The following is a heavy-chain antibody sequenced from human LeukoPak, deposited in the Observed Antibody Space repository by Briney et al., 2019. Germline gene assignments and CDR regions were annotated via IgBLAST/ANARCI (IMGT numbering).Heavy chain of an antibody. J-gene: IGHJ4*02. CDR2: IYYSGST. CDR3: ARYAAAVTKAHLYYFDY. Sequence: PSETLSLACTVSGGSISSGGYYWSWIRQHPGKGLEWIGYIYYSGSTYYNPSLKSRVTISVDTSKNQFSLKLSSVTAADTAVYYCARYAAAVTKAHLYYFDYWGQGTLVTVSS. CDR1: GGSISSGGYY. V-gene: IGHV4-31*03. D-gene: IGHD6-13*01.